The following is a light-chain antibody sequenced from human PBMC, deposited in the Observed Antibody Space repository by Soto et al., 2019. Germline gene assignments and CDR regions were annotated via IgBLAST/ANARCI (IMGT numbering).Light chain of an antibody. CDR3: GTWDTSLSAWV. J-gene: IGLJ3*02. CDR2: DNN. CDR1: SSSIGNNY. Sequence: QSVLTQPPSMSAAPGQKVTISCSGRSSSIGNNYVSWYQQLPEAAPKLLIYDNNKRPSGIPDRFSGSKSGTSATLGITGLQTGDEADYYCGTWDTSLSAWVFGGGTKLTVL. V-gene: IGLV1-51*01.